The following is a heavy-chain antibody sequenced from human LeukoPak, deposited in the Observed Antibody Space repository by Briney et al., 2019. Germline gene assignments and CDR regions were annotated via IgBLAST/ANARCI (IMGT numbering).Heavy chain of an antibody. V-gene: IGHV4-31*03. CDR2: IYYSGST. D-gene: IGHD5-18*01. CDR3: ARVLRAASWRSYDY. Sequence: SQTLSLTCTVSGGSTSSGGYYWSWIRQHPGKGLEWIGYIYYSGSTYYNPSLKSRVIISIDTSSNQFSLRLNSMTAADTAVYYCARVLRAASWRSYDYWGQGSLVTVSS. J-gene: IGHJ4*02. CDR1: GGSTSSGGYY.